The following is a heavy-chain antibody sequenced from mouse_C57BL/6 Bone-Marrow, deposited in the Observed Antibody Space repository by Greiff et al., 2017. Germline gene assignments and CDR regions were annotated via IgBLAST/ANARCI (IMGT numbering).Heavy chain of an antibody. CDR2: IDPETGGT. D-gene: IGHD1-1*01. V-gene: IGHV1-15*01. CDR3: TRSRPLFYYYAMDY. J-gene: IGHJ4*01. CDR1: GYTFTDYE. Sequence: QVQLQQSGAELVRPGASVTLSCKASGYTFTDYEMHWVKQTPVHGLEWIGAIDPETGGTAYNQKFKGKAILTADKSSSTAYMELRSLTSADSAVYYCTRSRPLFYYYAMDYWGQGTSVTVSS.